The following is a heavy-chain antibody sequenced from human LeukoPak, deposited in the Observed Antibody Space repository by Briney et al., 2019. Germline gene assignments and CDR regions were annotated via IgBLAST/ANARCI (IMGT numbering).Heavy chain of an antibody. V-gene: IGHV3-74*01. CDR1: GFTFSKYW. Sequence: PGGSLRLSCAASGFTFSKYWMLWVRQAPGKGLESVSRINTDGTVTTYADSVKGRFTVSRDNADNTMFLQMNSVRDDDMAVYYCATKQWLAPPPDSWGQGTPVTVSS. J-gene: IGHJ4*02. CDR3: ATKQWLAPPPDS. D-gene: IGHD6-19*01. CDR2: INTDGTVT.